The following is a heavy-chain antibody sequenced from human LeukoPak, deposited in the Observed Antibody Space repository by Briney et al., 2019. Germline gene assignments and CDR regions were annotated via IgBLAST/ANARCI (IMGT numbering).Heavy chain of an antibody. CDR3: ARDYGD. J-gene: IGHJ4*02. CDR2: ISYDGSNK. D-gene: IGHD3-10*01. Sequence: GGSLRLSCAASGFTFRTYAMHWVRQAPGKGLERVAVISYDGSNKYYADSVKGRFTISRDNSKNTLYLQMNSPRAEDTAVYYCARDYGDWGQGTLVTVSS. CDR1: GFTFRTYA. V-gene: IGHV3-30*04.